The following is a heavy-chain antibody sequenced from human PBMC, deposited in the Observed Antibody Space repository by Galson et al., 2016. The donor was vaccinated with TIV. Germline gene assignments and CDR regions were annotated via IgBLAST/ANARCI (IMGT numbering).Heavy chain of an antibody. CDR1: GFTVSDNY. V-gene: IGHV3-66*02. CDR2: IYSGGNT. CDR3: ARERRYCGNECYLRYYYGMDV. D-gene: IGHD2-21*01. J-gene: IGHJ6*02. Sequence: SLRLSCAASGFTVSDNYMTWIRQAPGEGLEWVSIIYSGGNTLYADSVKGRFTISRDDSKNTLYLQMNSLRPEDTAVYYCARERRYCGNECYLRYYYGMDVWGQGTTVTVPS.